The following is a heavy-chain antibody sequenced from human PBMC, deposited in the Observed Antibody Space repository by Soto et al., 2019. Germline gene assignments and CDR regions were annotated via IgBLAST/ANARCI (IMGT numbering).Heavy chain of an antibody. V-gene: IGHV1-18*01. Sequence: QVQLVQSGAEVKKPGASVKVSCKASGYTFTSYGISWVRQAPGQGLEWMGWISAYNGNTNYAQKRQGRVTMTTDTSTSTAYMGLRSLRSDDTALDYCARAYGAKGGGAFDIWGQGTMVTVSS. CDR3: ARAYGAKGGGAFDI. J-gene: IGHJ3*02. D-gene: IGHD4-17*01. CDR1: GYTFTSYG. CDR2: ISAYNGNT.